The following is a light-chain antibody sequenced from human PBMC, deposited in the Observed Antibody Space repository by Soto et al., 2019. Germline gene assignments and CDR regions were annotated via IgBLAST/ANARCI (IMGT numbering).Light chain of an antibody. V-gene: IGLV1-44*01. J-gene: IGLJ2*01. CDR1: SSNVGSNT. CDR2: SNN. CDR3: ASWDDSLNAVV. Sequence: QPVLTQPSSASGTPGQRVTISCSGSSSNVGSNTVNWYQQLPGTAPKLLLNSNNQRPSGVPDRFSGSKSGTSASLAISGLQSEDEADYYCASWDDSLNAVVFGGGTKLTVL.